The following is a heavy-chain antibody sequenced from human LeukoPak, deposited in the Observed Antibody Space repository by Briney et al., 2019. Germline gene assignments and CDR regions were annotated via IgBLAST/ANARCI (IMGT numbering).Heavy chain of an antibody. CDR1: GGSFSGYY. Sequence: PSETLSLTCAVYGGSFSGYYWSWIRQPPGKWLEWIGEINHSGSTNYNPSLKSRVTISVDTSKNQFSLKLSSVTAADTAVYYCARVKSGYLDYWGQGTLVTVSS. CDR3: ARVKSGYLDY. CDR2: INHSGST. J-gene: IGHJ4*02. V-gene: IGHV4-34*01.